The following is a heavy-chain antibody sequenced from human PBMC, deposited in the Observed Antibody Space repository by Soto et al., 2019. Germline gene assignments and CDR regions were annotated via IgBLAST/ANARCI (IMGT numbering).Heavy chain of an antibody. J-gene: IGHJ5*02. D-gene: IGHD4-17*01. CDR1: GYTFTSYG. Sequence: ASVKVSCKASGYTFTSYGISWVRQAPGQGLEWMGWISAYNGNTNYAQKLQGRVTMTTDTSTSTAYMELRSLRSDDTAVYYCARSKGGYGDSPFDPWGQGTLVTVSS. CDR2: ISAYNGNT. CDR3: ARSKGGYGDSPFDP. V-gene: IGHV1-18*01.